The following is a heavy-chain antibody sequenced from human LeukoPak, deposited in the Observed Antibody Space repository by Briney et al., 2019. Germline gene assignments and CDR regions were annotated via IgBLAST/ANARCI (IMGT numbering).Heavy chain of an antibody. J-gene: IGHJ4*02. CDR1: GFTFSSYA. V-gene: IGHV3-30*04. Sequence: PGGSLRLSCAASGFTFSSYAMHWVRQAPGKGLEWVAVISYDGSNKYYADSVKGRFTISRDNSKNTLYLQVNSLRAEDTAVYYCARAERWLQASGSHFDYWGQGTLVTVSS. D-gene: IGHD5-24*01. CDR3: ARAERWLQASGSHFDY. CDR2: ISYDGSNK.